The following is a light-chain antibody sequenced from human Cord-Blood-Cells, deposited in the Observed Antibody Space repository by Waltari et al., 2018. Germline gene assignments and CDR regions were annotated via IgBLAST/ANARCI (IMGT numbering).Light chain of an antibody. CDR3: QQSYSTPIT. CDR2: AAS. CDR1: QSISSY. V-gene: IGKV1-39*01. J-gene: IGKJ3*01. Sequence: GERVTITCRASQSISSYLNWYQQKPGKAPKLLIYAASSLQSGVPSRFSGSGSGTDFTLTISSLQPEDFATYYCQQSYSTPITFGPGTKVDIK.